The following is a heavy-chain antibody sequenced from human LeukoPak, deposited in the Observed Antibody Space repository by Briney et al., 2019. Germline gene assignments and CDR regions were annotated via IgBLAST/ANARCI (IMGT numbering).Heavy chain of an antibody. CDR2: IITIFGKA. V-gene: IGHV1-69*01. Sequence: ASVKVSCKASGGTFSSYGISWVRQAPGRGLEWMGGIITIFGKAIFAQKFQGRDTITADESTSTAYMELSSLRSEDTAVYYCARDRDYYDSSGYMGDWGQGTLVTVSS. J-gene: IGHJ4*02. D-gene: IGHD3-22*01. CDR3: ARDRDYYDSSGYMGD. CDR1: GGTFSSYG.